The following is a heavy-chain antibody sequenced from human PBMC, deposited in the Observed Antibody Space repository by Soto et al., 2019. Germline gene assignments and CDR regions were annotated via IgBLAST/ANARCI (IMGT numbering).Heavy chain of an antibody. CDR3: AKALIAARRGNWFDP. Sequence: GRSLRLSCAASGFTFSSYAMSWVRQAPGKGLEWVSAISGSGGSTYYADSVKGRFTISRDNSKNTLYLQMNSLRAEDTAVYYCAKALIAARRGNWFDPWGQGTLVTVSS. V-gene: IGHV3-23*01. CDR1: GFTFSSYA. J-gene: IGHJ5*02. D-gene: IGHD6-6*01. CDR2: ISGSGGST.